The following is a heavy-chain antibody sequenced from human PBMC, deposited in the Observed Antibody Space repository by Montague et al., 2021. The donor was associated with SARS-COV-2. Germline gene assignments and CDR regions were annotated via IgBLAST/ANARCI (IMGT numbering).Heavy chain of an antibody. CDR2: ISYDGSNK. CDR1: GFTFSSYA. V-gene: IGHV3-30-3*01. J-gene: IGHJ4*02. Sequence: SLRLSWAASGFTFSSYAMHWVRQAPGKGLEWVAVISYDGSNKYYADSVKGRFTISRDNSKNTLYLQMNSLRAEDTAVYYCARPRSGSYFSYFDYWGQGTLVTVSS. D-gene: IGHD1-26*01. CDR3: ARPRSGSYFSYFDY.